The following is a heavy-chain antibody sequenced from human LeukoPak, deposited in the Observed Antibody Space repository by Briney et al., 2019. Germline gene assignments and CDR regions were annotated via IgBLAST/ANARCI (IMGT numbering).Heavy chain of an antibody. CDR3: AKDWGLRYANDAFDI. D-gene: IGHD1-26*01. CDR2: IIPIFGIA. CDR1: GGTFSSYA. J-gene: IGHJ3*02. V-gene: IGHV1-69*04. Sequence: SVKVSCKASGGTFSSYAIGWVRQAPGQGLEWMGRIIPIFGIANYAQKFQGRVTITADKSTSTAYMELNSLRAEDTAVYYCAKDWGLRYANDAFDIWGQGTMVTVSS.